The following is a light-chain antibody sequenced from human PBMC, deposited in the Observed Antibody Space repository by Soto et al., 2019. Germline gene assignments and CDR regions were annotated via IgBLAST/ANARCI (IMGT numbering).Light chain of an antibody. CDR1: QSVSSN. V-gene: IGKV3-15*01. Sequence: ETVLIQPPATLSVSSVSVAALSWRASQSVSSNLAWYQQKPGQAPRLLIYGASSRATGIPARFSGSGSGTEFTLTISSLQPDDFATYYCQHYNSYSEAFGQATKVDIK. J-gene: IGKJ1*01. CDR3: QHYNSYSEA. CDR2: GAS.